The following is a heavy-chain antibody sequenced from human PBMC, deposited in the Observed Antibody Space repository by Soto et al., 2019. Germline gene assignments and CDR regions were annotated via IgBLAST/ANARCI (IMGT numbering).Heavy chain of an antibody. J-gene: IGHJ3*02. CDR3: ATLWLPDAFDI. CDR2: IIPIFGTA. Sequence: ASVKVSCKASGGTFSSYAISWVRQAPGQGLGWMGGIIPIFGTANYAQKFQGRVTITADKSTSTAYMELSSLRSEDTAVYYCATLWLPDAFDIWGQGTMVTVSS. D-gene: IGHD2-21*01. V-gene: IGHV1-69*06. CDR1: GGTFSSYA.